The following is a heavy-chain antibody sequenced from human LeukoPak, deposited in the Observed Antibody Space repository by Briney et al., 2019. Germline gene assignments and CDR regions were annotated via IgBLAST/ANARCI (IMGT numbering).Heavy chain of an antibody. CDR1: GFTFSNYW. J-gene: IGHJ4*02. Sequence: QPGGSLRLSCAASGFTFSNYWMHWVRHVPGKGLVWVSRINDDGSFTTYADSVKGRFTISRDNSKNTLYLQMRSLRPDDTAVYYCARDPRGPTGYDSWGQGSLVAVSS. D-gene: IGHD2-15*01. CDR2: INDDGSFT. V-gene: IGHV3-74*01. CDR3: ARDPRGPTGYDS.